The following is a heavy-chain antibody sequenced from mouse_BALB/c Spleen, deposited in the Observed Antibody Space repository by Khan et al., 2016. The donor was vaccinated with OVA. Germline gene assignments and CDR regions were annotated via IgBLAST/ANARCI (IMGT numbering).Heavy chain of an antibody. J-gene: IGHJ3*01. CDR1: GFTFNTYA. CDR2: IRSKSNNNAT. CDR3: VGRGWFAY. Sequence: EVKLLESGGGLVQPKGSLKLSCAASGFTFNTYAMNWVRQAPGKGLEWVARIRSKSNNNATYYADSVKDRFTISRDDSQSMLYLQMNNLKTEDPARYYCVGRGWFAYWGQGTLVTVSA. V-gene: IGHV10-1*02.